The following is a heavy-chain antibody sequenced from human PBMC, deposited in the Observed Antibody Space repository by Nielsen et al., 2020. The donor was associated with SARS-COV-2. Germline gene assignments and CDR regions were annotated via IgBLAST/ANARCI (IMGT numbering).Heavy chain of an antibody. V-gene: IGHV3-48*01. Sequence: GESLKISCAASGFTFSSYSMNWVRQAPGKGLEWVSYISSSSSTIYYADSVKGRFTISRDNAKNSLYLQMNSLRAEDTALYYCAKDLGAVTGDEDYGMDVWGQGTTVTVSS. J-gene: IGHJ6*02. CDR3: AKDLGAVTGDEDYGMDV. CDR1: GFTFSSYS. D-gene: IGHD6-19*01. CDR2: ISSSSSTI.